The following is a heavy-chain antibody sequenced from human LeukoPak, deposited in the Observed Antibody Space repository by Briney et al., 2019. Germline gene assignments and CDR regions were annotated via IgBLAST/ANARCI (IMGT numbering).Heavy chain of an antibody. CDR1: GGSISSYY. CDR2: IYYSGST. CDR3: ARSPDPHPRYCSSTSCLYYYYMDV. J-gene: IGHJ6*03. Sequence: PSETLSLTCTVSGGSISSYYWSWIRQPPGKGLEWIGYIYYSGSTNYNPSLKSRVTISVDTSKNQFSLKLSSVTAADTAVYYCARSPDPHPRYCSSTSCLYYYYMDVWGKGTTVTVSS. D-gene: IGHD2-2*01. V-gene: IGHV4-59*01.